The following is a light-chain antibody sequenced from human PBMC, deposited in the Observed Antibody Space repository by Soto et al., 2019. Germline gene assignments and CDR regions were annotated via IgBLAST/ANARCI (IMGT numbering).Light chain of an antibody. V-gene: IGKV2-30*01. CDR1: KSPVYMNGNTY. CDR3: MQGTHWPRT. CDR2: KVS. Sequence: EVVRPQLPLSLPVTFGQPPSTSCGSGKSPVYMNGNTYWNWFQQRPGQSPRPLIYKVSNRDSGVPDRFSGSGSGTDFTLTISRVEAEDVGVYYCMQGTHWPRTFGQGTKVEIK. J-gene: IGKJ1*01.